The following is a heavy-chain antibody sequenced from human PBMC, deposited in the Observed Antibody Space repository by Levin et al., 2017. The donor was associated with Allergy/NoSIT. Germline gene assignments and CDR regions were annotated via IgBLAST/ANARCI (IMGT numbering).Heavy chain of an antibody. CDR2: ISVSGRET. D-gene: IGHD3/OR15-3a*01. CDR3: AREGFWTD. J-gene: IGHJ4*02. CDR1: GFRFSDYY. Sequence: SGGSLRLSCAASGFRFSDYYMSWIRQVPGKGLEWVSYISVSGRETNYADSVKGRFTISRDNAKNSLSLQMNSLRVDDSAVYYCAREGFWTDWGQGTLVTVSS. V-gene: IGHV3-11*06.